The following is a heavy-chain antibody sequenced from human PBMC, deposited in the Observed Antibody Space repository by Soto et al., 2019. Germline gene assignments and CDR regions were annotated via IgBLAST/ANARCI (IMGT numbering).Heavy chain of an antibody. J-gene: IGHJ4*02. D-gene: IGHD3-22*01. CDR2: ISSSSSTI. Sequence: LRLSCAASGFTFSRYSINWVRQAPGKGLEWVSYISSSSSTIYYADSVKGRFTISRDNAKNSLYLQMNSLRDEDTAVYYCARDHITMILLITYFHYWGQGTLVTVSS. V-gene: IGHV3-48*02. CDR3: ARDHITMILLITYFHY. CDR1: GFTFSRYS.